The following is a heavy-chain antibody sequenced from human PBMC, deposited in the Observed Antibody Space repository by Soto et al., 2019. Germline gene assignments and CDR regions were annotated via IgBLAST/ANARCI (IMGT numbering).Heavy chain of an antibody. CDR1: GGTFSNSP. J-gene: IGHJ4*02. Sequence: QVQLVQSGAEVKRPGSSVKVSCKASGGTFSNSPIAWVRLAPGQGLEWMGGVIPIFSIVKYGQKFQGRVTFTADDSTSTAYMELSSLTSEDTAMYYCARGRTIFGVVNFDYWGQGTLVTVSS. CDR2: VIPIFSIV. V-gene: IGHV1-69*01. D-gene: IGHD3-3*01. CDR3: ARGRTIFGVVNFDY.